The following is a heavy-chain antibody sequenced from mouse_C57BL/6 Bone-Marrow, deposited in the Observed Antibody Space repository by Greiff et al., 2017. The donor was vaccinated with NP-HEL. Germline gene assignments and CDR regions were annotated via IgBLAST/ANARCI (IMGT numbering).Heavy chain of an antibody. CDR3: AREGDYYGSSLYAMDY. D-gene: IGHD1-1*01. V-gene: IGHV1-69*01. CDR2: IDPSDSYT. J-gene: IGHJ4*01. Sequence: QVQLQQPGAELVMPGASVKLSCKASGYTFTSYWMHWVKQRPGQGLEWIGEIDPSDSYTNYNHKFKGKSTLTVDKSSSTAYMQLSSLTSEDSAVYYCAREGDYYGSSLYAMDYWGQGTSVTVSS. CDR1: GYTFTSYW.